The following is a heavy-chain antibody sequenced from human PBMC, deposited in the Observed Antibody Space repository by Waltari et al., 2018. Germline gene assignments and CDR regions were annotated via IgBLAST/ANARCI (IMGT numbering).Heavy chain of an antibody. D-gene: IGHD2-15*01. V-gene: IGHV4-59*12. CDR3: PRLGGGRNLLTDY. J-gene: IGHJ4*02. Sequence: QVQLQESGPGLVRPSETLSLTCTVSGGSITSYYWSWIRQPPGKGLEWIGSIFYSGNSNSNPSLKTRVTMSVDTSTHQTHLKLNSVTAADTAAYSPPRLGGGRNLLTDYSGQAHMVTDSS. CDR2: IFYSGNS. CDR1: GGSITSYY.